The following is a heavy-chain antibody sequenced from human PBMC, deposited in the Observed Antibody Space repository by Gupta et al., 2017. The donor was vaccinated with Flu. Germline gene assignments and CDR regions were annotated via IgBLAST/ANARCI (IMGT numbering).Heavy chain of an antibody. J-gene: IGHJ6*02. CDR2: IYYSGST. CDR3: ASLGGIRDNYYYYGMDV. Sequence: QVQLQESGPGLVKPSQTLSLTCTVSGGSISSGGYYWSWIRPHPGKGLEWIGYIYYSGSTYYNPSLKSRVTISVDTSKNQFSLKLSSVTAADTAVYYCASLGGIRDNYYYYGMDVWGQGTTVTVSS. D-gene: IGHD3-10*01. V-gene: IGHV4-31*03. CDR1: GGSISSGGYY.